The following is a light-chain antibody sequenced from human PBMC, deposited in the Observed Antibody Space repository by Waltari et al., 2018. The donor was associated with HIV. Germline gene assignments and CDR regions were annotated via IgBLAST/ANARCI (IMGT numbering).Light chain of an antibody. V-gene: IGLV2-23*02. Sequence: QSALTQPASVSGSPGQSITISCTGTSSDVGSYNLVSWYQQHPGKAPKLMIYEVSKRPSGVSTRFSGSKSGNTASLTISGLQAEDEADYYCCSYAGSSTEVFGGGTKLTVL. CDR2: EVS. CDR1: SSDVGSYNL. CDR3: CSYAGSSTEV. J-gene: IGLJ3*02.